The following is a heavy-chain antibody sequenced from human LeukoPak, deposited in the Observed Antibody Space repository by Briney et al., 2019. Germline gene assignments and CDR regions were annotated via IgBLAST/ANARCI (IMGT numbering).Heavy chain of an antibody. D-gene: IGHD2-2*02. J-gene: IGHJ5*02. CDR2: IIPIFGTA. CDR1: GGTFSSYA. V-gene: IGHV1-69*13. CDR3: ARDSPLDIVVVPAAIGYNWFDP. Sequence: SVKVSCKASGGTFSSYAISWVRQAPGQGLEWMGGIIPIFGTANYAQRFQGRVTITADESTSTAYMELSSLRSEDTAVYYCARDSPLDIVVVPAAIGYNWFDPWGQGTLVTVSS.